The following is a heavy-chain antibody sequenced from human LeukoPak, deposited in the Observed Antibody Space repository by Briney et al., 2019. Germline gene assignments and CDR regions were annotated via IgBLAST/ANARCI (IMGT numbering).Heavy chain of an antibody. V-gene: IGHV4-59*01. J-gene: IGHJ4*02. CDR3: AREGSVGATTAYFDY. CDR1: GGSISSYY. CDR2: IYYSGST. D-gene: IGHD1-26*01. Sequence: PSETLSLTCTVSGGSISSYYWSWIRQPPGKGLEWIGYIYYSGSTNYNPSLKSRVTISVDTSKNQFSLKLSSVTAADTAVYYCAREGSVGATTAYFDYWGQGTLVTVSS.